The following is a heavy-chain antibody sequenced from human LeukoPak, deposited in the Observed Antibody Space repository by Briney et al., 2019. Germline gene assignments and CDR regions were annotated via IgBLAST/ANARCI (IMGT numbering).Heavy chain of an antibody. Sequence: GGSLRLSCAASGFIFSNYAMHWVRQAPGKGLEWVAAISYDGSNKYYTDSVKGRFTISRDSSKNTLYVQMSSLRGDDTAVYYCARSNGYTYGYIDYWGQGTQVTDSS. CDR1: GFIFSNYA. CDR2: ISYDGSNK. D-gene: IGHD5-18*01. CDR3: ARSNGYTYGYIDY. V-gene: IGHV3-30-3*01. J-gene: IGHJ4*02.